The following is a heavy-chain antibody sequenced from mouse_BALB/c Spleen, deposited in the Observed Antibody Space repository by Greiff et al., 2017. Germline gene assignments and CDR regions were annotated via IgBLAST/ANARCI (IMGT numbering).Heavy chain of an antibody. J-gene: IGHJ4*01. Sequence: VQLQQSGPELVKPGASVKMSCKASGYTFTSYVMHWVKQKPGQGLEWIGYINPYNDGTKYNEKFKGKATLTSDKSSSTAYMELSSLTSEDSAVYYCARYGSLYAMDYWGQGTSVTVSS. V-gene: IGHV1-14*01. CDR3: ARYGSLYAMDY. CDR2: INPYNDGT. D-gene: IGHD1-1*02. CDR1: GYTFTSYV.